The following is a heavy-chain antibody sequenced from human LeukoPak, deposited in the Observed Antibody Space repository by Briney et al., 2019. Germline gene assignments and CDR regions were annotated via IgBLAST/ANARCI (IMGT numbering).Heavy chain of an antibody. V-gene: IGHV5-51*01. CDR1: GYSFTSYW. CDR3: ARLKARGVAHDAFDI. D-gene: IGHD3-10*01. Sequence: GESLKISCKGSGYSFTSYWIGWVRQMPGKGLEWMGIIYPGDSDTRYSPSFQGQVTISADKSISTAYLQWSSLKASDTAMYYCARLKARGVAHDAFDIWGQGTMVTVSS. J-gene: IGHJ3*02. CDR2: IYPGDSDT.